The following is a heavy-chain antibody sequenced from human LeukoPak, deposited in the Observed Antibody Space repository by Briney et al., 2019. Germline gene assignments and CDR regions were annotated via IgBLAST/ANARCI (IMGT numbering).Heavy chain of an antibody. CDR3: ARDGEMATIENYFDY. D-gene: IGHD5-24*01. Sequence: SETLSLTCTVSGGSISSSSYYWGWIRQPPGKGLEWIGSIYYSGSTHYNPSLKSRVTISLDTSKDQFSLKLSSVTAADTAVYYCARDGEMATIENYFDYWGQGTLVTVSS. CDR2: IYYSGST. J-gene: IGHJ4*02. CDR1: GGSISSSSYY. V-gene: IGHV4-39*07.